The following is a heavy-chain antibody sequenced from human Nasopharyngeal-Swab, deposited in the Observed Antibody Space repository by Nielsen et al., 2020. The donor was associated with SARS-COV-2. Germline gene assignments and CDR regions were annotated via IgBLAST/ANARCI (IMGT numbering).Heavy chain of an antibody. J-gene: IGHJ4*02. CDR2: IYPHDSDT. D-gene: IGHD2-8*01. V-gene: IGHV5-51*01. CDR3: ARRVSSNGNYYFDY. CDR1: GYSFPVFW. Sequence: GESLKISCQASGYSFPVFWVGWVRQMPGRGLEWMGNIYPHDSDTRYSPSFQGQVTISVDKSISTAYLQWSSLKASDSAMYYCARRVSSNGNYYFDYWAQGTLVSVSS.